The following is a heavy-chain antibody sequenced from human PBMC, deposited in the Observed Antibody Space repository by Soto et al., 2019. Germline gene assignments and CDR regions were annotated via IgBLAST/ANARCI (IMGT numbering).Heavy chain of an antibody. Sequence: SETLSLTCTVSGGSISSGDYYWSWIRQPPGKGLEWIGHIYNSGSTYSNPSLKSRVTVSLDTSKNQFSLKLSSVTAADTAVYYCARLGSSLTHYSYYDYGMDVWGQGTTVTVSS. CDR3: ARLGSSLTHYSYYDYGMDV. V-gene: IGHV4-30-4*01. CDR1: GGSISSGDYY. J-gene: IGHJ6*02. CDR2: IYNSGST. D-gene: IGHD6-13*01.